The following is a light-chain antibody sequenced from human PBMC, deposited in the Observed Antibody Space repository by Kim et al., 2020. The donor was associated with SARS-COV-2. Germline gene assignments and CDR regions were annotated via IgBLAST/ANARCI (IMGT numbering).Light chain of an antibody. J-gene: IGKJ3*01. Sequence: GDRVTITCRASQTISTWLAWYQQKPGKPPNALISDASSVESGVPSRFSGSGSGTEFTLTISSLQPDDFANYYCQEYNSDFTFGPGTKVDIK. CDR3: QEYNSDFT. V-gene: IGKV1-5*01. CDR1: QTISTW. CDR2: DAS.